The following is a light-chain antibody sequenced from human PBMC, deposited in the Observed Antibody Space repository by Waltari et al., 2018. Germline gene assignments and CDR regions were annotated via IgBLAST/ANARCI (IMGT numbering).Light chain of an antibody. V-gene: IGLV2-14*03. J-gene: IGLJ3*02. Sequence: LNKPPPVKSPQHMIYDDRNRPLGVSNRFSGSKSGNTAPLTISGLQPEDEADYYCNSFTSSSTVVFGGGTKLTVL. CDR3: NSFTSSSTVV. CDR2: DDR.